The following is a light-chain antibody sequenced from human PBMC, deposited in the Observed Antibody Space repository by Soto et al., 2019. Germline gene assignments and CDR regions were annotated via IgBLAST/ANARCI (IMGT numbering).Light chain of an antibody. V-gene: IGKV3-11*01. CDR1: QSVGSV. Sequence: EIVLTQSPATLSLSPGEIATLSCRASQSVGSVLAWYQQKSGQAPRLLIYDASNRAPGIPARFSGSGSGTDFTLTISSLEPEDFAVYYCQHRNNWLGTFGPGTKVDIK. J-gene: IGKJ3*01. CDR2: DAS. CDR3: QHRNNWLGT.